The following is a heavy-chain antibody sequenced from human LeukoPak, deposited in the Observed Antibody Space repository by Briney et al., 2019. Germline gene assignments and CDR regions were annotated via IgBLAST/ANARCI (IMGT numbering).Heavy chain of an antibody. V-gene: IGHV1-2*02. Sequence: ASVKVSCKASGYTFTGYYMHWVRQAPGQGLEWMGWINPNSGGTNYAQKFQGRVTMTRDTSISTAYMELSRLRSDDTAVYYCASDPSYDSSGYYLGYWGQGTLVTVSS. CDR1: GYTFTGYY. CDR2: INPNSGGT. CDR3: ASDPSYDSSGYYLGY. J-gene: IGHJ4*02. D-gene: IGHD3-22*01.